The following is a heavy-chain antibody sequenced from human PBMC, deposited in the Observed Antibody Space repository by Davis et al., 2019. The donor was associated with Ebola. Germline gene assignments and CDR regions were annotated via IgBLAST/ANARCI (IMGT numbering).Heavy chain of an antibody. J-gene: IGHJ4*02. Sequence: PGGSLRLSCAASGFSFSSYGMNWVRQGPGKGLEWVSYIRSSGGTIYYADSVKGRFTISRDNAKNSVYLQMNSLRDEDTAVYYCARDTGYCTSGSCSFDYWGQGTLVTVSA. V-gene: IGHV3-48*02. CDR1: GFSFSSYG. CDR3: ARDTGYCTSGSCSFDY. CDR2: IRSSGGTI. D-gene: IGHD2-8*01.